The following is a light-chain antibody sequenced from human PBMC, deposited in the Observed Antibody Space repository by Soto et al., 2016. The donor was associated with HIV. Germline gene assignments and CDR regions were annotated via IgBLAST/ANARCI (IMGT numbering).Light chain of an antibody. V-gene: IGKV1-5*03. CDR2: KAS. CDR1: QTVNTW. CDR3: QQYYSSSWT. J-gene: IGKJ1*01. Sequence: DIQMTQSPSTLSASVGDRVTITCRASQTVNTWLAWYQQKPGKAPKLLIYKASTLETGVPSRFSGSGSGTEFTLTISSLQPGDFASYYCQQYYSSSWTFGQGTKVKS.